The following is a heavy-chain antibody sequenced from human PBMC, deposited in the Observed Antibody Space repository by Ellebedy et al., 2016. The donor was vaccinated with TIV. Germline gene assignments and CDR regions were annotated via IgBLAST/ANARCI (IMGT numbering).Heavy chain of an antibody. CDR1: GASISSRSYH. J-gene: IGHJ4*02. CDR3: ARRFGARPPRD. CDR2: IYYSGTT. D-gene: IGHD1-26*01. V-gene: IGHV4-39*01. Sequence: SETLSLTXTVSGASISSRSYHWGWIRQPPGKGLEWIATIYYSGTTYYNPSLKSRVTIFADTSKNQFSLRLSSVTAAVTAVYYCARRFGARPPRDWGQGTLVTVSS.